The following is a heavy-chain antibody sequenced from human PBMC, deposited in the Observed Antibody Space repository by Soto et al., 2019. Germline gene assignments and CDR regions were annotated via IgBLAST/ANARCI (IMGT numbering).Heavy chain of an antibody. CDR3: AKSVVVVPAAKFLGMGV. D-gene: IGHD2-2*01. CDR1: GFTFSSYG. J-gene: IGHJ6*02. Sequence: GGSLRLSCAASGFTFSSYGMHWVRQAPGKGLEWVAVIWYDGSNKYYADSVKGRFTISRDNSKNTLYLQMNSLRAEDTAVYYCAKSVVVVPAAKFLGMGVWGQGTTVTVSS. CDR2: IWYDGSNK. V-gene: IGHV3-33*06.